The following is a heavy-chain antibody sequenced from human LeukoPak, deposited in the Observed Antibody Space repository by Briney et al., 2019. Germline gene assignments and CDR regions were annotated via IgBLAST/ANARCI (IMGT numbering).Heavy chain of an antibody. D-gene: IGHD3-22*01. J-gene: IGHJ5*02. CDR3: VGDRWVIVGGTWGGFDP. CDR1: AFTFSTYW. Sequence: GGSLRLSCAASAFTFSTYWMHWVRQAPGKGLVWVSGISTDGSETKYADSVKGRFTVTRDNARNTLYLQMSSLRAEDMAVSYCVGDRWVIVGGTWGGFDPWGRGTLVTVSS. CDR2: ISTDGSET. V-gene: IGHV3-74*03.